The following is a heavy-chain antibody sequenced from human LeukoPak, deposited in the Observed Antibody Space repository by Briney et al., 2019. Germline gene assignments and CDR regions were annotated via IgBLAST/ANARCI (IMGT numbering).Heavy chain of an antibody. Sequence: ASVKVSCKASGYTLTNYAINWVRQATGQGLEWMGWMNPNSGHTGYTQKFQGRVSMTRDTSISTAYMELNSLRSEDTAVYYCVRVQSGSYARYGMDVWGQGTTVTVSS. V-gene: IGHV1-8*01. J-gene: IGHJ6*02. CDR1: GYTLTNYA. D-gene: IGHD1-26*01. CDR2: MNPNSGHT. CDR3: VRVQSGSYARYGMDV.